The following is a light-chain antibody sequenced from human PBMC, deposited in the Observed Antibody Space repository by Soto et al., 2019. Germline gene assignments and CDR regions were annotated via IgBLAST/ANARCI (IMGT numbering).Light chain of an antibody. CDR2: AAS. J-gene: IGKJ5*01. V-gene: IGKV3-20*01. Sequence: EIVLTQSPGTRSLSPGATATLGWGASQTGDSRYLAWYQKKRGQDPSILIYAASSRATGVPDRFSGSGSGTDFKLTIRRLETEDFAVYDCHQYDNWPKTFGQGTRLEIK. CDR1: QTGDSRY. CDR3: HQYDNWPKT.